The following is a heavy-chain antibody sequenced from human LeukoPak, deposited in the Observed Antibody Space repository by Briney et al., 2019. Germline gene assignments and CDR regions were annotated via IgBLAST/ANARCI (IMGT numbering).Heavy chain of an antibody. V-gene: IGHV5-51*01. J-gene: IGHJ4*02. CDR2: LYPGDSDS. D-gene: IGHD3-16*02. CDR1: GYSFTTYW. Sequence: GESLKISWKGSGYSFTTYWIGWVRQMPAKGLEWMGILYPGDSDSRYSPSFQGQVTISADESISTAYLQWSSLKASDTAMYYCARLSDRATIDYWGQGTLVTVSS. CDR3: ARLSDRATIDY.